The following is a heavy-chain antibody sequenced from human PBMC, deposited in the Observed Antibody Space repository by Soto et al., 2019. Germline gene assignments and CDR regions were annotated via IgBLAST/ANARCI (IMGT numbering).Heavy chain of an antibody. D-gene: IGHD3-16*01. CDR2: TNPDGSEK. J-gene: IGHJ4*02. CDR1: GFSFSSSW. V-gene: IGHV3-7*01. CDR3: ASWGHALNY. Sequence: VQVVESGGGLVQPGGSLRLSCAASGFSFSSSWMNWVRQAPGKGLEWVANTNPDGSEKYYVDSVKGRFKISRDNARNSLYLEMNSLRAEDTAVYYCASWGHALNYWGQGTLVTVSS.